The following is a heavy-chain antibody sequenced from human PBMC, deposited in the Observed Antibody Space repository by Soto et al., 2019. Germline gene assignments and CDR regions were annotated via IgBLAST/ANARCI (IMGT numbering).Heavy chain of an antibody. J-gene: IGHJ6*02. D-gene: IGHD1-26*01. CDR1: GYTFTGYY. V-gene: IGHV1-2*02. CDR3: AKGGAIVAAGTRVYLYNAMDV. Sequence: ASVKVSCKASGYTFTGYYVHWVRQAPGQGLEWMGWINPNSGDTYLAQRFQGRVTMNRDTSIGTAYMELRGLTSDDTAEYYCAKGGAIVAAGTRVYLYNAMDVWGQGTTVTVP. CDR2: INPNSGDT.